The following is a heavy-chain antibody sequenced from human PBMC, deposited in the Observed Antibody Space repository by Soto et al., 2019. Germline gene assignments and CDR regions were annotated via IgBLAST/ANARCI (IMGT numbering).Heavy chain of an antibody. CDR2: IFHSLGA. CDR3: VRDLNGSGDY. Sequence: SESLSITCTVSGGSTTSDYWSWIRQPPGKGLEWLGYIFHSLGAKYNPSLGSRGTISLDTSKNQLSLSLRSVTAADTAIYFCVRDLNGSGDYWGQGTLVTVSS. V-gene: IGHV4-59*01. CDR1: GGSTTSDY. J-gene: IGHJ4*02. D-gene: IGHD3-10*01.